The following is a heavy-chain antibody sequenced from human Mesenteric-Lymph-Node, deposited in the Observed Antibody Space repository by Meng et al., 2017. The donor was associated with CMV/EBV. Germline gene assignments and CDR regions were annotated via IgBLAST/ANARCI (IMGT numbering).Heavy chain of an antibody. D-gene: IGHD1-7*01. CDR1: KFTFSNHA. CDR2: ISYDGSKK. J-gene: IGHJ3*02. CDR3: ARGANYGFDI. V-gene: IGHV3-30*04. Sequence: GGSLRLSCAASKFTFSNHAMHWVRQAPGRGLEWVALISYDGSKKYYADSVKGRFTISRDNAKNSLYLQMNSLRVEDTAVYYCARGANYGFDIWGQGTMVTVSS.